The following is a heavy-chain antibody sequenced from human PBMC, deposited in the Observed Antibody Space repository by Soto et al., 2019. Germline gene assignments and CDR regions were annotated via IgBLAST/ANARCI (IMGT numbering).Heavy chain of an antibody. Sequence: EMHLLESGGGLVQPGGSLRLSCAASGFTFSTYAMSWVRQAPGKGLEWVSTLSRSGTTYYADSVEGRFTISRDNSKNTLYLRMSSLRAEDTAIYYCTREIWGGPLDYWGQGTPVTVSS. CDR1: GFTFSTYA. J-gene: IGHJ4*02. D-gene: IGHD3-16*01. CDR3: TREIWGGPLDY. CDR2: LSRSGTT. V-gene: IGHV3-23*01.